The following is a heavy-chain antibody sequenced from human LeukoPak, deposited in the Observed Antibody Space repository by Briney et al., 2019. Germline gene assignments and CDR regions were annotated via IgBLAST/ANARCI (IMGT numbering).Heavy chain of an antibody. CDR1: GYTFTSYG. J-gene: IGHJ1*01. V-gene: IGHV1-18*01. Sequence: ASVKVSCKASGYTFTSYGISWVRQAPGQGLEWMGWISAYNGNTNYAQKLQGRVTMTTDTSTSTVYMELSSLRSEDTAVYYCARGGVVPAATKYFQHWGQGTLVTVSS. CDR2: ISAYNGNT. D-gene: IGHD2-2*01. CDR3: ARGGVVPAATKYFQH.